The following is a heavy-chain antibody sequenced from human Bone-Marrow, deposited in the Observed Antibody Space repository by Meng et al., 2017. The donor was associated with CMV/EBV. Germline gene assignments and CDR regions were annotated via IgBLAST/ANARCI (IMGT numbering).Heavy chain of an antibody. D-gene: IGHD3-22*01. Sequence: ASVKVSCKASGYTFTSYGISWVRQAPGQGLEWMGWISAYNGNTNYAQKLQGRVTMTTDTSTSTAYMELRSLRSDDTAVYYCARVRYYYDSSGYYDYYYYYGMDVWGQGTTVTVSS. J-gene: IGHJ6*02. CDR2: ISAYNGNT. CDR3: ARVRYYYDSSGYYDYYYYYGMDV. CDR1: GYTFTSYG. V-gene: IGHV1-18*01.